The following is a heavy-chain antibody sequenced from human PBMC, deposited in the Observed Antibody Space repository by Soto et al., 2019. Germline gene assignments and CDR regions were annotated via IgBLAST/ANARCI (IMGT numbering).Heavy chain of an antibody. CDR1: GLVFSSFW. J-gene: IGHJ6*02. Sequence: LRLSCEASGLVFSSFWMSWVRQAPGKGLEWAAYIKQDGSEKYYVDSVKGRFTISRDNPKSSLYLQMNNLRAEDTAVYYCARGHKGLEVWGQGTTVTVSS. CDR2: IKQDGSEK. CDR3: ARGHKGLEV. V-gene: IGHV3-7*01.